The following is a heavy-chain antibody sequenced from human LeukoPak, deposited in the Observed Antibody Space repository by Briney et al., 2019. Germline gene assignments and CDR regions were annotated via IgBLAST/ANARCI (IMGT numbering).Heavy chain of an antibody. D-gene: IGHD3-22*01. J-gene: IGHJ5*01. CDR1: GFIVSNNY. CDR3: AKDRPNYHESNGHYYRLNGDS. CDR2: ITSSGDAT. Sequence: PGGSLRLSCAASGFIVSNNYMSWVRQAPGKGLEWVSSITSSGDATFHADSVKDRFTISRDNSKSKLYLQMSRLRVEDTAVYYCAKDRPNYHESNGHYYRLNGDSWGQGTLVTVSS. V-gene: IGHV3-23*01.